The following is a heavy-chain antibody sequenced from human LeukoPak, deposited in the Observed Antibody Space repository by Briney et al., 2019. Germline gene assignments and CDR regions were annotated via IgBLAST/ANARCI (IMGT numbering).Heavy chain of an antibody. J-gene: IGHJ4*02. D-gene: IGHD4-17*01. CDR3: ARDNYYGDYTIDY. CDR1: GFSFSTYS. CDR2: ISSSSSYI. V-gene: IGHV3-21*01. Sequence: GGSLRLSCAASGFSFSTYSMNWVRQAPGQGLEWVSSISSSSSYIYYADSVRGRFTISRDNAKNSLYLQMNSLRAEDTAVYFCARDNYYGDYTIDYWGQGTLVTVSS.